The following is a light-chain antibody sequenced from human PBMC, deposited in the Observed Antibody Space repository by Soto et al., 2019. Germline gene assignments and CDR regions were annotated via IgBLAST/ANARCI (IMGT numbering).Light chain of an antibody. CDR3: QQYNNWPWT. J-gene: IGKJ1*01. CDR1: QRISDT. V-gene: IGKV3-15*01. CDR2: GAS. Sequence: EIVLTQSPRTLYLSQGERATLSCRASQRISDTLAWYQQKPGQAPRLLIHGASTRATGFPARFSGSGSGTDFTLTISSLQSEDFAVYYCQQYNNWPWTFGQGTKVDIK.